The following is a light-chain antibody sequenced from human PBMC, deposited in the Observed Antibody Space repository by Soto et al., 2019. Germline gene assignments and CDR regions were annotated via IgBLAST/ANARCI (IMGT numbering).Light chain of an antibody. CDR1: SSDVGGYNY. CDR2: DVS. CDR3: SSYTSTSPLV. J-gene: IGLJ2*01. V-gene: IGLV2-14*01. Sequence: QSALTQPASVSGSPGLSITSSCTGTSSDVGGYNYVCWYQQHPGKAPKLMIYDVSNRPSGVSDRFSGSTSGNPASLTISGLQAEDEADYYCSSYTSTSPLVFGGGTQLTVL.